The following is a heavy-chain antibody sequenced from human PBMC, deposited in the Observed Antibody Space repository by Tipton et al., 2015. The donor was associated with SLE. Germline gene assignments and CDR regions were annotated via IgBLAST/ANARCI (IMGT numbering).Heavy chain of an antibody. Sequence: SLRLSCAASGFTFSSYGMHWVRQAPGKGLEWVAVIWYDGSNKYYADSVKGRFTISRDNSKNTLYLQMNSLRAEDTAVYYCATDGSGEDYDSSGYSTFGYWGQGTLVTVSS. D-gene: IGHD3-22*01. CDR2: IWYDGSNK. J-gene: IGHJ4*02. CDR1: GFTFSSYG. V-gene: IGHV3-33*01. CDR3: ATDGSGEDYDSSGYSTFGY.